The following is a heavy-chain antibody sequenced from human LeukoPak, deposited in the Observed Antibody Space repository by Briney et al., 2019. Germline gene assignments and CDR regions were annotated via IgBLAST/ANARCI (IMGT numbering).Heavy chain of an antibody. CDR3: APEDTAMVEHLDFDY. Sequence: GGSLRLSCAASGFTFSSYAMNWVRQAPGKGLEWVSTISNSGESTYYADSVKGRFTISRDNAKNSLYLQMDSLRAEDTAVYYCAPEDTAMVEHLDFDYWGQGTLVTVSS. D-gene: IGHD5-18*01. V-gene: IGHV3-23*01. J-gene: IGHJ4*02. CDR1: GFTFSSYA. CDR2: ISNSGEST.